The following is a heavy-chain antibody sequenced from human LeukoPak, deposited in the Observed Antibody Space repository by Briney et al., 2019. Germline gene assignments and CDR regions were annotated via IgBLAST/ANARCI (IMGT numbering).Heavy chain of an antibody. CDR2: IKSKSDGGTT. J-gene: IGHJ3*02. Sequence: PGGSLRLSCTASVCSFNVAWMSWVRQAPGKGLEWVGRIKSKSDGGTTDYAAPVKGRFTISRDDSKNTLYLQMNSLKTEDTAVYYCIRIWYGEFIWGQGTMVSVSS. CDR3: IRIWYGEFI. D-gene: IGHD3-10*01. V-gene: IGHV3-15*01. CDR1: VCSFNVAW.